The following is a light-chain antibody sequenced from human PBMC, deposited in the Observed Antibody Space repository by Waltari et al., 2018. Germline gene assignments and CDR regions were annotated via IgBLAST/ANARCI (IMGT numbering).Light chain of an antibody. CDR2: GVS. V-gene: IGKV3-15*01. Sequence: DIVMTQAQATMYVTTGERAALSCRASQNVFGDLAWYQMKIGRAPRLLIFGVSTRATGVPARFSGSGSGTEFTLTISSLQSEDSAVYYCQQYTSWPRTFGQGTKLEI. J-gene: IGKJ2*01. CDR1: QNVFGD. CDR3: QQYTSWPRT.